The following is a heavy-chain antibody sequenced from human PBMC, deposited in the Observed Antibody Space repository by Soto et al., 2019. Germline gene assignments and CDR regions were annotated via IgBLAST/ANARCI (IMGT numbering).Heavy chain of an antibody. J-gene: IGHJ5*02. Sequence: SGPTLVNPTQTPTLTCTFSGFSLSTSGVGVGWIRQPPGKALEWLALIYWNDDKLYSPSLKSRLTITKDTSKNQVVLTMTNMDPVDTATYYCAHTIGGFGSGYYPLYNLFDPWGQGTLVTVSS. CDR2: IYWNDDK. CDR1: GFSLSTSGVG. CDR3: AHTIGGFGSGYYPLYNLFDP. D-gene: IGHD3-3*01. V-gene: IGHV2-5*01.